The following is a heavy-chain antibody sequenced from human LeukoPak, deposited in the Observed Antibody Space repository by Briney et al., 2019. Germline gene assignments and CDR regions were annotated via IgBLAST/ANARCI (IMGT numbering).Heavy chain of an antibody. Sequence: SETLSLTCTVSGGSTTSSSCYWGWIRQPPGKGLEWIGSIYYSGSTCYNPSLKSRVTISVDTSKNQFSLKLSSVTAADTAVYYCARQLDTAMGPFDYWGQGTLVTVSS. CDR3: ARQLDTAMGPFDY. J-gene: IGHJ4*02. V-gene: IGHV4-39*01. CDR2: IYYSGST. CDR1: GGSTTSSSCY. D-gene: IGHD5-18*01.